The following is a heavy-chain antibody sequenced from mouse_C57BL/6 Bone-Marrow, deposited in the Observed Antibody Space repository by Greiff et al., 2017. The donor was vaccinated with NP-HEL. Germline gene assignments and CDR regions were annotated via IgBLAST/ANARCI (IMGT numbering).Heavy chain of an antibody. Sequence: VQLQQSGAELARPGASVKLSCKASGYTFTSYGIRWVKQSTGQGLEWIGEIYPRSGNTYYNEKFKGKATLTADKSSSTAYMELRSLTSEDSAVYLRARFGYDYVIDYGGEGTTLTVSS. CDR3: ARFGYDYVIDY. CDR2: IYPRSGNT. CDR1: GYTFTSYG. J-gene: IGHJ2*01. V-gene: IGHV1-81*01. D-gene: IGHD2-2*01.